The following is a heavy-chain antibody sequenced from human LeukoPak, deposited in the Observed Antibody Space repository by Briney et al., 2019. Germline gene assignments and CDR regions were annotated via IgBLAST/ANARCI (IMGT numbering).Heavy chain of an antibody. CDR2: ISYSGSTT. J-gene: IGHJ3*01. D-gene: IGHD6-19*01. CDR3: ARDRGWGGLDF. CDR1: GFTFTNFE. Sequence: GGSLRLSCAASGFTFTNFEMNWVRQAPGKGLEWVSYISYSGSTTSYADSVKGRFTISRDNAKNTLYLQMNSLRAEDTAVYYCARDRGWGGLDFGGQGTMVTVSS. V-gene: IGHV3-48*03.